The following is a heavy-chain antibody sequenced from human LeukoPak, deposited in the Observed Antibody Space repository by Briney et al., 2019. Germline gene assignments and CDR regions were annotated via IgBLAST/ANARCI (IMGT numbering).Heavy chain of an antibody. CDR1: GFTFSDYY. V-gene: IGHV3-11*04. J-gene: IGHJ5*02. CDR3: ARDLSDYYDSSGP. Sequence: GGSLRLSCAASGFTFSDYYMSWIRRSPGKGLEWVSCISTYGTTIYYADSVKGRFTISRDNAKNSLYLQMNSLRAEDTAVYYCARDLSDYYDSSGPWGQGTLVTVSS. CDR2: ISTYGTTI. D-gene: IGHD3-22*01.